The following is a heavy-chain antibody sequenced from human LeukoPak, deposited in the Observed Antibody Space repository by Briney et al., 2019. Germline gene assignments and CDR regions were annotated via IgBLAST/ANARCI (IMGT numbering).Heavy chain of an antibody. D-gene: IGHD4-17*01. CDR3: ARDSSVPYGITD. CDR1: GFTFSKYA. V-gene: IGHV3-23*01. J-gene: IGHJ4*02. CDR2: ISGSDGNT. Sequence: GGSLRLSCAASGFTFSKYAMSWVRQAPRKGLEWVSAISGSDGNTFYADSVKGRFTISRDNSKNTLSLQMNNLRAEDTALYYCARDSSVPYGITDWGQGTLVTVS.